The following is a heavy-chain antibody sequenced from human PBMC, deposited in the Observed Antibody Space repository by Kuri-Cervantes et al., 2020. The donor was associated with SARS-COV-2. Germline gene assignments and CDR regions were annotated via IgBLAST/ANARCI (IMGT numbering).Heavy chain of an antibody. CDR3: ARGTNLYYGSGSYPAPYYYYGMDV. V-gene: IGHV3-11*01. D-gene: IGHD3-10*01. CDR1: GFTFSDYY. J-gene: IGHJ6*02. CDR2: ISSSGSTI. Sequence: GESLKISCAASGFTFSDYYMSWIRQAPGKGLEWVSYISSSGSTIYYADSVKGRFTISRDNAKNSLYLQMNSLRAEDTAVYYCARGTNLYYGSGSYPAPYYYYGMDVRGQGTTVTVSS.